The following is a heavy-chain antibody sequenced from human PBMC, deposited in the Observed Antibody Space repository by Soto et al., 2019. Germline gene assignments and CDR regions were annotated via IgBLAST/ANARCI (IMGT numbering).Heavy chain of an antibody. J-gene: IGHJ4*02. CDR3: ARPPGYISDWYYFDL. Sequence: GGSLRLSCAASGFTFSSYWMSWVRQAPGKGLEWVANIKQDGSEKYYVDSVKGRFTISRDNAKNSLYLQMNSLRAEDTAVYYCARPPGYISDWYYFDLWGQGTQVTVSS. V-gene: IGHV3-7*03. D-gene: IGHD3-9*01. CDR2: IKQDGSEK. CDR1: GFTFSSYW.